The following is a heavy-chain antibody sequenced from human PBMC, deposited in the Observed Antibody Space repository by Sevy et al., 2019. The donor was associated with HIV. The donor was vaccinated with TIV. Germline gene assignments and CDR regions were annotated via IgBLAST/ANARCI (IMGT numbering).Heavy chain of an antibody. J-gene: IGHJ5*02. CDR1: GGSFSGYY. Sequence: SETLSLTCAVYGGSFSGYYWSWIRQPPGKELEWIGEINHSGSTNYNPSLKSRVTISVDTSKNQFSLKLSSVTAADTAVYYCAKGSPFDPWGQGTLVTVSS. V-gene: IGHV4-34*01. CDR2: INHSGST. CDR3: AKGSPFDP.